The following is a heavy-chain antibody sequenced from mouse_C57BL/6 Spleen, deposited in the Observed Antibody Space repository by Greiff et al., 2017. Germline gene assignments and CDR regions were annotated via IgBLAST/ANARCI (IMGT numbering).Heavy chain of an antibody. V-gene: IGHV1-22*01. CDR2: INPNNGGT. Sequence: VQLQQSGPELGKPGASVKMSCKASGYTFPDYNMHWVKQSHGKSLEWIGYINPNNGGTSYNQKFKGKATLTVNKDSSTAYMELRSLTSEDSAVYYCARSWGYDGHYELDYYAMDYWGQGTPATDSS. J-gene: IGHJ4*01. CDR1: GYTFPDYN. CDR3: ARSWGYDGHYELDYYAMDY. D-gene: IGHD2-1*01.